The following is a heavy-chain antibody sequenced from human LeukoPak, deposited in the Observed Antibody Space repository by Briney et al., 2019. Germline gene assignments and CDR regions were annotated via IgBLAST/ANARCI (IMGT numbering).Heavy chain of an antibody. CDR3: AKQDGHFDY. V-gene: IGHV3-7*03. CDR1: GFPFNAYW. CDR2: IRQDGDTK. D-gene: IGHD2-15*01. J-gene: IGHJ4*02. Sequence: GGSLRLSCAASGFPFNAYWMTWVRQAPGKGREWVANIRQDGDTKYYVDSVKGRFTISRDNAMNSLYLQMNSLRAEDTAVYYCAKQDGHFDYWGQGTLVTVSS.